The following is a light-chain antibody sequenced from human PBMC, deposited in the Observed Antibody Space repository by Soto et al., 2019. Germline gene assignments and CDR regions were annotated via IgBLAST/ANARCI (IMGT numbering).Light chain of an antibody. CDR1: SSDVGGYNY. CDR3: SSYTSSSTPVV. CDR2: DVS. J-gene: IGLJ2*01. V-gene: IGLV2-14*01. Sequence: QSALTQPASVSGAPGQSSTISCTGTSSDVGGYNYVSWYQQHPGKAPKHMIYDVSTRPSGVSNRFSGSKSGNTASLTISGLQAEDEADYYCSSYTSSSTPVVFGGGTKLTVL.